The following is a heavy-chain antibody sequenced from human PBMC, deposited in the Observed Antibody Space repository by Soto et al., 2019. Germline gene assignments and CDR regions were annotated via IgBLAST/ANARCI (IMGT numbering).Heavy chain of an antibody. CDR3: ARGVTPGGYDFWSGYLYSYYYMDV. J-gene: IGHJ6*03. V-gene: IGHV1-8*01. CDR2: MNPNSGNT. D-gene: IGHD3-3*01. Sequence: ASVKVSCKASGYTFTSYDINWVRQATGQGLEWMGWMNPNSGNTGYAQKFQGRVTMTGNTSISTAYMELSSLRSEDTAVYYCARGVTPGGYDFWSGYLYSYYYMDVWGKGTTVTVSS. CDR1: GYTFTSYD.